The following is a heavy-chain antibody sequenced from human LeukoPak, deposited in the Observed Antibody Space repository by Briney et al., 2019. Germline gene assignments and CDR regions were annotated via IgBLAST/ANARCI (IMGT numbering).Heavy chain of an antibody. CDR1: GFTFSSYA. CDR2: ISGSGGST. Sequence: PGGSLRLSCAASGFTFSSYAMGSVRQAPGKGLEWVSAISGSGGSTYYADSVKGRFTISRDNSKNTLYLQMNSLRAEDTAVYYCAKGTPMGSSGYKNWFDPWGQGTLVTVSS. J-gene: IGHJ5*02. V-gene: IGHV3-23*01. D-gene: IGHD3-22*01. CDR3: AKGTPMGSSGYKNWFDP.